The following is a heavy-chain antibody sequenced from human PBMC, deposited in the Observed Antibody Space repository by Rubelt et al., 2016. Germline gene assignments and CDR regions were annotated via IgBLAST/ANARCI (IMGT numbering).Heavy chain of an antibody. CDR1: GGSISSSSYY. Sequence: QLQLQESGPGLVKPSETLSLTCTVSGGSISSSSYYWGWIRQPPGKGLEWSGSIYHIGSTDYNPSLKSRVTRSVDTSKNQFSLKLSSVTAADTAVYYCARDHSSGWYLEGFFDYWGQGTLVTVSS. CDR3: ARDHSSGWYLEGFFDY. CDR2: IYHIGST. D-gene: IGHD6-19*01. J-gene: IGHJ4*02. V-gene: IGHV4-39*07.